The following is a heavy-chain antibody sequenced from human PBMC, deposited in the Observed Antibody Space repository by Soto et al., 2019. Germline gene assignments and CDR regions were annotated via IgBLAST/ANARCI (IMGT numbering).Heavy chain of an antibody. V-gene: IGHV4-59*08. D-gene: IGHD4-17*01. CDR2: IYYSGST. CDR1: GGSISSYY. J-gene: IGHJ3*02. Sequence: SETLSLTCTVSGGSISSYYWSWIRQPPGNGLEWIGYIYYSGSTNYNPSLKSRVTISVDTSKNQFSLKLSSVTAADTAVYYCARHDYGDSRRVGAFDIWGQGTMVTVSS. CDR3: ARHDYGDSRRVGAFDI.